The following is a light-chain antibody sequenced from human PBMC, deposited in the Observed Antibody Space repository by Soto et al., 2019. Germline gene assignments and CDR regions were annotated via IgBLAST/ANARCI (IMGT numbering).Light chain of an antibody. Sequence: QSVLTQPPSASGPPGQTVTISCSGSRSNIGSNPVNWYQQLPGTAPRLLLYRSSQRPSGVPDRFSGSKSGTSASLAISGLQSEDEAEYYCAAWDDSLYAPVFGGGTKVTVL. J-gene: IGLJ2*01. V-gene: IGLV1-44*01. CDR2: RSS. CDR3: AAWDDSLYAPV. CDR1: RSNIGSNP.